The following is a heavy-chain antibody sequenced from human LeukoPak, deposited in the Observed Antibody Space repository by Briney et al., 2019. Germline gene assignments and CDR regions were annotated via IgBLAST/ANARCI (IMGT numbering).Heavy chain of an antibody. CDR1: GGSISY. CDR2: IYYTGST. J-gene: IGHJ4*02. V-gene: IGHV4-39*01. CDR3: ARTGGTSSPFFDY. D-gene: IGHD6-6*01. Sequence: SETLSLTCTVSGGSISYWGWIRQPPGKGLEWVGTIYYTGSTYYNPSLKSRLTISVDTSKGQVSLQLGSVTAADTAVYYCARTGGTSSPFFDYWGQGTLVTVSS.